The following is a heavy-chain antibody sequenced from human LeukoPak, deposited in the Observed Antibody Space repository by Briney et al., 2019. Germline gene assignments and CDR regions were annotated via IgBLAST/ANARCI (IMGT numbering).Heavy chain of an antibody. Sequence: SETLSLTCTVSGGSISGYYWSWIRQPPGKGLEWLGYIYYSGSSNYNPSLKSRVTISVDTSKNQFSLKLTSVTAADTAVYYCARHAVRGYSYLDYWGQGTLVTVSS. J-gene: IGHJ4*02. CDR2: IYYSGSS. CDR1: GGSISGYY. D-gene: IGHD5-18*01. CDR3: ARHAVRGYSYLDY. V-gene: IGHV4-59*08.